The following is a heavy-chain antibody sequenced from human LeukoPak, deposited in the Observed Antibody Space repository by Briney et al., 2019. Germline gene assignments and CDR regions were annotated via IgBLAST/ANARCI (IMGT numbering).Heavy chain of an antibody. CDR2: IKQDGSEN. CDR1: GFTFSSYW. V-gene: IGHV3-7*01. D-gene: IGHD5-12*01. CDR3: ARDGLDSGYDFYRTFDL. Sequence: PGGSLRLYCAASGFTFSSYWMSWVRQAPGKGLEWVANIKQDGSENYYVDSVKGRFTISRDNAKNSLYLQMNSLRAEDTAVYYCARDGLDSGYDFYRTFDLWGQGTLVSVSS. J-gene: IGHJ4*02.